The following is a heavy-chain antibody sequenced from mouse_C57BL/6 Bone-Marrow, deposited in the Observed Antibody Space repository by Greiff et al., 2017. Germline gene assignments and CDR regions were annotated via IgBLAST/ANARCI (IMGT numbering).Heavy chain of an antibody. V-gene: IGHV1-55*01. CDR1: GYTFTSYW. CDR2: IYPGSGST. D-gene: IGHD3-3*01. CDR3: ESVGGLDY. J-gene: IGHJ4*01. Sequence: VQLQQSGAELVKPGASVKMSCKASGYTFTSYWITWVKQRPGQGLEWIGDIYPGSGSTNYNEKFKGKATLTVDTSYSTAYMQLSSLTSDDSAVYCWESVGGLDYWGQGTSVTVSS.